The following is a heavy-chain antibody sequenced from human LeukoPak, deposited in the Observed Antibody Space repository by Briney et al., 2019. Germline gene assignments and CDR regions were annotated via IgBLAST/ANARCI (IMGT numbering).Heavy chain of an antibody. CDR1: GFTFSSYG. V-gene: IGHV3-30*02. J-gene: IGHJ4*02. CDR2: IQFDGSSE. D-gene: IGHD5-12*01. CDR3: ADDNGYGVF. Sequence: GGSLRLSCAASGFTFSSYGMHWVRQAPGKGLEWVAYIQFDGSSEQYADSVKGRFSISRDSSKNILYLQMNSLRAEDTAVYYCADDNGYGVFWGQGTLVTVSS.